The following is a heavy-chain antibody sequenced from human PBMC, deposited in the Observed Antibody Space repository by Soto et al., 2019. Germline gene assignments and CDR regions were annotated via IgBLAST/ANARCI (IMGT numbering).Heavy chain of an antibody. J-gene: IGHJ5*02. CDR3: ARDYRNGDKPNWFDP. Sequence: SVKVSCKASGGTFSSYAISWVRQAPGQGLEWMGGIIPIFGTANYAQRFQGRVTITADESTSTAYMELSSLRSEDTAVYYCARDYRNGDKPNWFDPWGQGTLVTVSS. CDR2: IIPIFGTA. CDR1: GGTFSSYA. D-gene: IGHD4-17*01. V-gene: IGHV1-69*13.